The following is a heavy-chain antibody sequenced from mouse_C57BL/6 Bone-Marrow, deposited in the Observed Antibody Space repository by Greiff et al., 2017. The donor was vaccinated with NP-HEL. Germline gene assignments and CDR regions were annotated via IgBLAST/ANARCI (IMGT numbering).Heavy chain of an antibody. D-gene: IGHD1-1*01. V-gene: IGHV14-4*01. CDR1: GFNIKDDY. J-gene: IGHJ2*01. CDR2: IDPESGDT. CDR3: KGYYGPYDCDY. Sequence: EVQLQQSGAELVRPGASVKLSCTASGFNIKDDYMPWVKQRPEQGLEWIGCIDPESGDTDYASKFQGKATITGDTSSNPAYLQLSSLTSEDTAFYYSKGYYGPYDCDYWYRGTTLTVSA.